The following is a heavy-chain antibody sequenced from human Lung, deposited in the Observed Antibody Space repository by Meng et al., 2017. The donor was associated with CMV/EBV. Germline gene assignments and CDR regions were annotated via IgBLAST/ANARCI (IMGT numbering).Heavy chain of an antibody. CDR3: AKAGLDCRSTSCHPFYYYGMDV. V-gene: IGHV3-11*04. J-gene: IGHJ6*02. D-gene: IGHD2-2*01. Sequence: GGSXRLXCTASGFXFSDFYMTWIRQTPGKGLEWVSYITASGDITYDADSVKGRFTIYRDNTKNSLYLQRRSLRAEDTGFYYRAKAGLDCRSTSCHPFYYYGMDVXGHGXTVTVSS. CDR2: ITASGDIT. CDR1: GFXFSDFY.